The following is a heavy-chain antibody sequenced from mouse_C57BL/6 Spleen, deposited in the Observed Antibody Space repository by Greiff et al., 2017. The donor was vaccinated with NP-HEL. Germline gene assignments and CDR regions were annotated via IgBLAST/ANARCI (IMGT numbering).Heavy chain of an antibody. Sequence: VQLQQSGPELVKPGASVKISCKASGYAFSSSWMNWVKQRPGKGLEWIGRIYPGDGDTNYNGKFKGKATLTADKSSSTAYMQLSSLTSEDSAVYFCARSGYYGSGGYWGQGTTLTVSS. CDR3: ARSGYYGSGGY. J-gene: IGHJ2*01. V-gene: IGHV1-82*01. CDR2: IYPGDGDT. CDR1: GYAFSSSW. D-gene: IGHD1-1*01.